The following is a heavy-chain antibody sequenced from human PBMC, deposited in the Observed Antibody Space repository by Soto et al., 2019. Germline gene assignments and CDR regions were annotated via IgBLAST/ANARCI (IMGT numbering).Heavy chain of an antibody. CDR2: IYYSGST. CDR1: GGSISSYY. D-gene: IGHD3-3*01. V-gene: IGHV4-59*01. Sequence: QVQLQESGPGLVKPSETLSLTCTVSGGSISSYYWSWIRQPPGKGLEWIGYIYYSGSTNYNPSLKSRVTISVDTSKNQFSLKLSSVTAADTAVYYCAASTINGLRFLEWLFTAAFDIWGQGTMVTVSS. CDR3: AASTINGLRFLEWLFTAAFDI. J-gene: IGHJ3*02.